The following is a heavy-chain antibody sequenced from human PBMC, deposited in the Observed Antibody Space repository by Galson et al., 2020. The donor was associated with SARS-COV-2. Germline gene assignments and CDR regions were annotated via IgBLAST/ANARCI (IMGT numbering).Heavy chain of an antibody. J-gene: IGHJ4*02. CDR3: ARGSNWGYCSSTSCYLLDY. CDR1: GFTFSDYY. Sequence: GGSLRLSCAASGFTFSDYYMSWIRQSPGKGLEWVSYISGSGTYTNYADSVKGRFTISRDNAKNSLYLQINSLRAEDTAVYYCARGSNWGYCSSTSCYLLDYWGQGTLVTVSS. V-gene: IGHV3-11*06. CDR2: ISGSGTYT. D-gene: IGHD2-2*01.